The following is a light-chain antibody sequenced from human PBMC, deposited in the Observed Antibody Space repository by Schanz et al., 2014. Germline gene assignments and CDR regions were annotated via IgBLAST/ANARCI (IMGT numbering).Light chain of an antibody. CDR2: DVI. Sequence: QSALTQPRSVSGSPGQSVTISCTGTSSDVGGYTYVSWYQHHPGKAPKLIIYDVIKRPSGVPDRFSGSKSGNAASLVISGLQGEDEADYYCCSYAATYTSSYGFGTGTKLTVL. CDR3: CSYAATYTSSYG. V-gene: IGLV2-11*01. J-gene: IGLJ1*01. CDR1: SSDVGGYTY.